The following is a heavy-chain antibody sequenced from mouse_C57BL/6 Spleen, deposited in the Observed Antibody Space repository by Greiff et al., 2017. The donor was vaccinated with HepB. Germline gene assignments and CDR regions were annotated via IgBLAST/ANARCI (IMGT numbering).Heavy chain of an antibody. J-gene: IGHJ4*01. CDR3: SRADGISAMDY. V-gene: IGHV1-69*01. Sequence: VQLQQSGAELVMPGASVKLSCKASGYTFTSYWMHWVKQRPGQGLEWIGEIDPSDSYTNYNQKFKGKSTLTVAKSSSTAYMQLSRLTSEDSAIYYCSRADGISAMDYWGQGTSGTVSS. CDR2: IDPSDSYT. D-gene: IGHD1-1*01. CDR1: GYTFTSYW.